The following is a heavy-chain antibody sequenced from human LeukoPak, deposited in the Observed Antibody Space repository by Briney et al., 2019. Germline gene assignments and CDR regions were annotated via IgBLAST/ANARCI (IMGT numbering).Heavy chain of an antibody. V-gene: IGHV3-13*01. CDR3: ARGLYYYDSSGYHFDY. Sequence: RGSLRLSCAASGFTFSSYDMHWVRQATGKGLEWVSAIGTAGDTYYPGSVKGRFTISRENAKNSLYLQMNSLRAGDTAVYYCARGLYYYDSSGYHFDYWGQGTLVTVSS. J-gene: IGHJ4*02. CDR2: IGTAGDT. D-gene: IGHD3-22*01. CDR1: GFTFSSYD.